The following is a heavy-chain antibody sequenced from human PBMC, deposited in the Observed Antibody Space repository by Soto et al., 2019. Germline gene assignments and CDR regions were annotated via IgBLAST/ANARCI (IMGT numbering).Heavy chain of an antibody. J-gene: IGHJ3*02. CDR1: GYPVTAYY. D-gene: IGHD3-3*01. CDR3: ARGGGVGVAGSAAFEM. Sequence: QLHLVQSGAVVKKPGASVTVSCSASGYPVTAYYMHWVRQAPGRGLEWMGGINPATGAAKYTQTFQGRVTMTRDTSTGTVFMELGGLTSEDTAVFYCARGGGVGVAGSAAFEMWGQGTLVTVSS. CDR2: INPATGAA. V-gene: IGHV1-2*02.